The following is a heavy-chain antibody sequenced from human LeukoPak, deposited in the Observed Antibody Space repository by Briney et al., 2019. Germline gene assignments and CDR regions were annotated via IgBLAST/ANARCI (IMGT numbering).Heavy chain of an antibody. CDR2: INAGNGNI. Sequence: ASVKVSCKASGYTFTSYAMHWVRQAPGQRLEWMGWINAGNGNIKYSQKFQGRVTITRDTSASTAYMELSSLRSEDTAVYYCAREKCGGSCYYYYYGMDVWGQGTTVTVSS. D-gene: IGHD2-15*01. CDR1: GYTFTSYA. CDR3: AREKCGGSCYYYYYGMDV. V-gene: IGHV1-3*01. J-gene: IGHJ6*02.